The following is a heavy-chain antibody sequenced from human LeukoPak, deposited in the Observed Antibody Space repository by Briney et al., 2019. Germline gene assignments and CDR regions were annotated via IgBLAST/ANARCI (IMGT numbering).Heavy chain of an antibody. CDR2: ISGSGGST. V-gene: IGHV3-23*01. CDR1: GFTFSSYA. J-gene: IGHJ4*02. Sequence: PGGSLRLSCAASGFTFSSYAMSWVRQAPGKGLEWVSAISGSGGSTYYADSVKGRFTISRDNSKNTLYLQMNSLRAEDTAVYYCAKVMDSLGYCTGGVCYRAIDFWGQGTLVTVSS. D-gene: IGHD2-8*02. CDR3: AKVMDSLGYCTGGVCYRAIDF.